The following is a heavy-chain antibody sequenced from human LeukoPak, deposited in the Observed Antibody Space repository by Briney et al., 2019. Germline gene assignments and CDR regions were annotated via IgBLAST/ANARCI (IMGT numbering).Heavy chain of an antibody. D-gene: IGHD6-13*01. CDR1: GYTFTSYD. Sequence: ASVKVSCKASGYTFTSYDINWVRQATGQGLGWMGWMNPNSGNTGYAQKFQGRVTITRNTSISTAYMELSSLRSEDTAVYYCARKQQRIEGFDPWGQGTLVTVSS. CDR3: ARKQQRIEGFDP. CDR2: MNPNSGNT. J-gene: IGHJ5*02. V-gene: IGHV1-8*03.